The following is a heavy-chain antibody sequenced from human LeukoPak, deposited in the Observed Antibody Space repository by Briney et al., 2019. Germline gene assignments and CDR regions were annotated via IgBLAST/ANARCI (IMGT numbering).Heavy chain of an antibody. CDR1: GYTFTTYA. D-gene: IGHD3-10*01. Sequence: ASVKVSCKASGYTFTTYAMHWVRQAPGQRLEWMGWINAGNGNTKYSQKFQGRVTITRDTSASTAYMELSSLRSEDTAVYHCARDYLPYYYGSGSSLGWFDPWGQGTLVTVSS. V-gene: IGHV1-3*01. CDR2: INAGNGNT. CDR3: ARDYLPYYYGSGSSLGWFDP. J-gene: IGHJ5*02.